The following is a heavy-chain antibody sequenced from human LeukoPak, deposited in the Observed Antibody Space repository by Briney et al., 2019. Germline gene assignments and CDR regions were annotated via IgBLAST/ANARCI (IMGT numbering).Heavy chain of an antibody. Sequence: GRSLRLACAASGFPFSRNGMHWVRQAPGKGLEWVAVTAYDGSSKYYADSVKGRFTISRDNSKNTLYLQMNSLRAEDTAVYYCAKDSVYIVGATLRGDAFDIWGQGTMVTVSS. D-gene: IGHD1-26*01. V-gene: IGHV3-30*18. J-gene: IGHJ3*02. CDR1: GFPFSRNG. CDR3: AKDSVYIVGATLRGDAFDI. CDR2: TAYDGSSK.